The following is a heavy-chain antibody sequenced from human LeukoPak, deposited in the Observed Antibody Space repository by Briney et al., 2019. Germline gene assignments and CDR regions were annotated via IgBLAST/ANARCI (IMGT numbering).Heavy chain of an antibody. CDR2: IYYSGST. Sequence: GSLRLSCAASGFTFSSYGMSWVRQAPGKGLEWIGYIYYSGSTNYTPSLKSRVTISVDTSKNQFSLKLSSVTAADTAVYYCASASGWRTHYFDYWGQGTLVTVSS. CDR1: GFTFSSYG. J-gene: IGHJ4*02. V-gene: IGHV4-59*01. D-gene: IGHD6-19*01. CDR3: ASASGWRTHYFDY.